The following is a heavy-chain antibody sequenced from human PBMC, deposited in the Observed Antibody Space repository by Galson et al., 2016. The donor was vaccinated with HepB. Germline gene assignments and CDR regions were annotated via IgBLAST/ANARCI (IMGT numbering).Heavy chain of an antibody. Sequence: SLRLSCAASGFTLSTYNMNWVRQAPGKGLEWVSSISSSSTYMSYADSVEGRFTISRDNVKNSLYLQMKSLRAEDTAVYYCALYYYDSSGFVEYFQHWGQGTRVTVSS. V-gene: IGHV3-21*04. CDR3: ALYYYDSSGFVEYFQH. CDR2: ISSSSTYM. CDR1: GFTLSTYN. J-gene: IGHJ1*01. D-gene: IGHD3-22*01.